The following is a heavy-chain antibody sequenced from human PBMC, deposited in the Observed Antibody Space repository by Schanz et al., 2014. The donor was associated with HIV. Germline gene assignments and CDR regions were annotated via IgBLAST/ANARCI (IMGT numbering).Heavy chain of an antibody. CDR1: GFTFSSYG. CDR2: IDIAGTLT. Sequence: QVQLVESGGGVVQPGRSLRLSCAASGFTFSSYGMHWVRQAPGKGLEWVSSIDIAGTLTYFADSVKGRFTISRDNSKNTLYLQMNSLRADDTGVYYCARDLGYCGGGSCSWGQGTLVTVSS. J-gene: IGHJ4*02. D-gene: IGHD2-15*01. V-gene: IGHV3-NL1*01. CDR3: ARDLGYCGGGSCS.